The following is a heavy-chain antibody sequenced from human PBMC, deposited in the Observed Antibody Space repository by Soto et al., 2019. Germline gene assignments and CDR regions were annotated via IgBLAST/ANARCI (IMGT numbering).Heavy chain of an antibody. D-gene: IGHD3-9*01. CDR2: IGTAGDT. CDR3: ARGPTLYDILTGYGEDYFDY. V-gene: IGHV3-13*01. J-gene: IGHJ4*02. Sequence: GGSLRLSCAASGFTFSSYDMHWVRQATGKGLEWVSAIGTAGDTYYPGSVKGRFTISRENAKNSLYLQMNSLRAEDTAVYYCARGPTLYDILTGYGEDYFDYWGQGTLVTVSS. CDR1: GFTFSSYD.